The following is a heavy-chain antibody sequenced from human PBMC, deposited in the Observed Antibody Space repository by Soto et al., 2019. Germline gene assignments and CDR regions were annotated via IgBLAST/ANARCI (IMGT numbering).Heavy chain of an antibody. V-gene: IGHV3-48*02. D-gene: IGHD3-10*01. CDR3: ARDRSGSRGVFGDYGMDV. CDR2: ISSSSSTI. Sequence: EVQLVESGGGLVQPGGSLRLSCAASGFTFSSYSMNWVRQAPGKGLEWVSYISSSSSTIYHADSVKGRFTISRDNAKNSLYLQMNSLRDEETAVYYCARDRSGSRGVFGDYGMDVWGQGTTVTVSS. J-gene: IGHJ6*02. CDR1: GFTFSSYS.